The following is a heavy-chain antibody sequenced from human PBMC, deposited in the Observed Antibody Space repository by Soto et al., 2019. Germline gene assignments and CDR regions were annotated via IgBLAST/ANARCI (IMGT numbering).Heavy chain of an antibody. CDR3: ASGRGPKDCSGGSCSDRPWFSWFDP. CDR1: GGTFSSYA. J-gene: IGHJ5*02. D-gene: IGHD2-15*01. CDR2: IIPIFGTA. Sequence: ASVKVSCKASGGTFSSYAISWVRQAPGQGLEWMGGIIPIFGTANYAQKFQGRVTITADESTSTAYMELGSLRSEDTAVYYCASGRGPKDCSGGSCSDRPWFSWFDPWGQGTLVTVSS. V-gene: IGHV1-69*13.